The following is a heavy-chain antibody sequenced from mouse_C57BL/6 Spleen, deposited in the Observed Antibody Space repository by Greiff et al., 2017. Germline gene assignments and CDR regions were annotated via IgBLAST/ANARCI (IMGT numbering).Heavy chain of an antibody. Sequence: VQLQQSGPVLVKPGASVKMSCKASGYTFTDYYMNWVKQSHGKSLEWIGVINPYNGGTSYNQKFKGKATLTVDKSSSTAYMELNSLTSEDSAVYYCARRGGSSYYYAMDCWGQGASVTVSS. D-gene: IGHD1-1*01. CDR1: GYTFTDYY. J-gene: IGHJ4*01. CDR3: ARRGGSSYYYAMDC. CDR2: INPYNGGT. V-gene: IGHV1-19*01.